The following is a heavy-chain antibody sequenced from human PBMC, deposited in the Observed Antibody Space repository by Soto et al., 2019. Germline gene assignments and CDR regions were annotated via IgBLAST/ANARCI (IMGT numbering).Heavy chain of an antibody. D-gene: IGHD2-15*01. Sequence: ASVKVSCKASGYTFYNYGISWVRQAPGQGLEWMGWISGYNGYTNYAQNFQGRVTMTRDTSTSTAYMELRSLRSDDTAVYYCARDQIRDIVVLPISITDACDVWGQGTMVTVSS. CDR3: ARDQIRDIVVLPISITDACDV. V-gene: IGHV1-18*01. CDR2: ISGYNGYT. J-gene: IGHJ3*01. CDR1: GYTFYNYG.